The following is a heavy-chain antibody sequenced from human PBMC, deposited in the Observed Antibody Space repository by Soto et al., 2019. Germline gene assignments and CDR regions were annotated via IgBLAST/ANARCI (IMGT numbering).Heavy chain of an antibody. CDR2: IYYSGST. Sequence: QVQLQESGPGLVKPSETLSLTCTVSGGSVSSGSYYWSWIRQPPGKGLEWIGYIYYSGSTNYNPSLKSRVTISVDTSKNQFSLKLSSVTAADTAVYYCARDLGGVAFDIWGQGTMVTVSS. J-gene: IGHJ3*02. V-gene: IGHV4-61*01. CDR3: ARDLGGVAFDI. CDR1: GGSVSSGSYY. D-gene: IGHD3-16*01.